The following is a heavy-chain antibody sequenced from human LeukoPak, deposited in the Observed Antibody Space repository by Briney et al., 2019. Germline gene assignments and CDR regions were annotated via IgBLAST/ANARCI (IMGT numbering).Heavy chain of an antibody. J-gene: IGHJ4*02. Sequence: SVTVSCKASGGTFSSYAISWVRQAPGQGLEWMGGIIPIFGTANYAQKFQGRVTITADESTSTAYMELSSLRSEDTAVYYCARGPVDSSGWSTIDYWGQGTLVTVSS. CDR2: IIPIFGTA. CDR3: ARGPVDSSGWSTIDY. CDR1: GGTFSSYA. D-gene: IGHD6-19*01. V-gene: IGHV1-69*13.